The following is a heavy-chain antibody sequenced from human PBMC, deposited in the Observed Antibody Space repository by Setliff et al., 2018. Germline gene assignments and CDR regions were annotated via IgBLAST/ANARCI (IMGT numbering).Heavy chain of an antibody. V-gene: IGHV4-59*01. CDR1: GASITSYY. J-gene: IGHJ4*02. D-gene: IGHD2-15*01. Sequence: SETLSLTCSVSGASITSYYWSWIRQPPGKGLEWIAYIHNNGRIKYNPALKSRVTISLDTSKNQFSLNLNSATAADTAVYYCARTRYGLGGRPYWGQGTLVTVSS. CDR2: IHNNGRI. CDR3: ARTRYGLGGRPY.